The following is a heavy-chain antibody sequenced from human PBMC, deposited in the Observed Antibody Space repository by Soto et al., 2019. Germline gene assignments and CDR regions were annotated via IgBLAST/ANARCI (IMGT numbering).Heavy chain of an antibody. J-gene: IGHJ5*02. V-gene: IGHV4-31*03. CDR1: GAALNSGNYY. D-gene: IGHD2-21*01. Sequence: PSETLSLTCSVSGAALNSGNYYWSWIRQVPGKGLEWIGHIYVTGAVDYNPSLRDRITISQGTSERQFSLNLRLVTAADTAVYYCARLRIATNNYKWFDPQGQGSLVTVSS. CDR2: IYVTGAV. CDR3: ARLRIATNNYKWFDP.